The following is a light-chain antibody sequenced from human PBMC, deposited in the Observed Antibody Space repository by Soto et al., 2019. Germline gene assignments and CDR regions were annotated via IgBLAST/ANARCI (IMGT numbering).Light chain of an antibody. V-gene: IGKV3-15*01. CDR2: GAS. J-gene: IGKJ1*01. CDR1: QSVSSN. Sequence: EIVLTQSPGTLSVSPGERATLSCRASQSVSSNLAWYQQKPGQAPRLLIYGASTRATGIPARFSGSGSGTEFTLTISNRQSEDFAVYYCQQYGRSPTTFGQGTKVDI. CDR3: QQYGRSPTT.